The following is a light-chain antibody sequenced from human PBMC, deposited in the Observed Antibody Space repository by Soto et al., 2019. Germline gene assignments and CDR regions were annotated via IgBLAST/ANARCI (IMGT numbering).Light chain of an antibody. CDR2: DNH. V-gene: IGLV1-51*01. CDR3: ETWDSSLSATV. CDR1: ISNIGKNY. J-gene: IGLJ2*01. Sequence: QSVLTQPPSVSAAPGRTVTLCCSGSISNIGKNYVSWFQQFPGTPPKLLIYDNHKRPSGIPDRFSGSKSGTSATLDITGLQTGDGADYYCETWDSSLSATVFGGGTKVTVL.